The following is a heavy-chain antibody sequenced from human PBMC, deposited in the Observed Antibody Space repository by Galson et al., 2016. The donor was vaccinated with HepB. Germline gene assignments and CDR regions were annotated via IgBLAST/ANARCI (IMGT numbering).Heavy chain of an antibody. CDR3: ARKQQLVQDRYWCFDL. CDR1: GFSFSTCA. CDR2: ISGSGAAT. D-gene: IGHD6-13*01. V-gene: IGHV3-23*01. Sequence: SLRLSCAASGFSFSTCAMTWVRQAPGKGLEWVAAISGSGAATYYADSVQGRFSISRDNAKNTLDLQMNSLRVEDTAIYYCARKQQLVQDRYWCFDLWGRGTLVTVSS. J-gene: IGHJ2*01.